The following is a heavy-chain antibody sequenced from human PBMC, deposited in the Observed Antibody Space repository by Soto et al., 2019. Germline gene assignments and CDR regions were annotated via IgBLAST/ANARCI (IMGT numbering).Heavy chain of an antibody. V-gene: IGHV3-23*01. CDR1: GFTFSSYA. J-gene: IGHJ3*02. D-gene: IGHD3-10*01. Sequence: EVQLLESGGGLVQPGGSLTPSCAASGFTFSSYAMSWVRQAPGKGLEWVSGISGSGGNTYYADSVKGRFTISRDNSKNTLYLQMNTLRAEDTAVYYCAKGREGFGDDDFDIWGQVTMVTVSS. CDR3: AKGREGFGDDDFDI. CDR2: ISGSGGNT.